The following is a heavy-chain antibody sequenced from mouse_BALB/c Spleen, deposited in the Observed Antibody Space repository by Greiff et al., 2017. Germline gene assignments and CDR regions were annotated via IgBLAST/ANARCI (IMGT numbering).Heavy chain of an antibody. Sequence: QVQLQQPGAELVKPGTSVKLSCKASGYTFTSYWINWVKLRPGQGLEWIGDIYPGSGSTNYNEKFKSKATLTVDTSSSTAYMQLSSLASEDSALYYCARPSYDDYAMDYWGQGTSVTVSS. J-gene: IGHJ4*01. CDR1: GYTFTSYW. CDR2: IYPGSGST. V-gene: IGHV1-55*01. CDR3: ARPSYDDYAMDY. D-gene: IGHD2-14*01.